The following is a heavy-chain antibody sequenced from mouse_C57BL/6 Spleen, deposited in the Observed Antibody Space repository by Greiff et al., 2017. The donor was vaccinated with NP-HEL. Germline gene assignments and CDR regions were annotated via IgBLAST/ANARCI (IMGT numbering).Heavy chain of an antibody. Sequence: QVQLQQPGAELVRPGSSVKLSCKASGYTFTSYWMDWVKQRPGQGLEWIGNIYPSDSETHYNQKFKDKATLTVDKSSSTAYMQLSSLTSEDSAVYYCARGDGLDYWGQGTTLTVSS. CDR3: ARGDGLDY. V-gene: IGHV1-61*01. D-gene: IGHD3-3*01. CDR2: IYPSDSET. CDR1: GYTFTSYW. J-gene: IGHJ2*01.